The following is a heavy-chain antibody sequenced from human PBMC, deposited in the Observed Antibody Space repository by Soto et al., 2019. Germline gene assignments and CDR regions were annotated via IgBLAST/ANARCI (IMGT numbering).Heavy chain of an antibody. V-gene: IGHV4-61*01. CDR1: VCSVINNTDY. J-gene: IGHJ4*02. CDR2: VYYSGTT. D-gene: IGHD4-17*01. CDR3: ARTTAVPNNITSRYSFDQ. Sequence: SDTLSLTCSCSVCSVINNTDYWSLVRQPPGNRLDLIGYVYYSGTTNYNPSLKSRVTISVDLSKNQFSLRLSSVTTADTALYYCARTTAVPNNITSRYSFDQWGKGPLVT.